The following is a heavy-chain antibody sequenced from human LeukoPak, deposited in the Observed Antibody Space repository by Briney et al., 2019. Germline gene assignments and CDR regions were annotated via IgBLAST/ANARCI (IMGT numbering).Heavy chain of an antibody. Sequence: SETLSLTCAVYGGSFSGYYWSWIRQPPGKGLEWIGEINHSGSTNYNPSLKSRVTISVDTSKNQFSLKLSSVTAADTAVYYCARVGLARYFVRRLGFDPWGQGTLVTVSS. CDR1: GGSFSGYY. V-gene: IGHV4-34*01. CDR2: INHSGST. D-gene: IGHD3-9*01. J-gene: IGHJ5*02. CDR3: ARVGLARYFVRRLGFDP.